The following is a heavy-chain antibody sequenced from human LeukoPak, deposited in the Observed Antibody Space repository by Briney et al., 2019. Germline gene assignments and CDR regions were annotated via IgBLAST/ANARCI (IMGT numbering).Heavy chain of an antibody. V-gene: IGHV3-7*01. CDR3: ARGVGDYWYFDL. CDR1: GFTFRNSW. J-gene: IGHJ2*01. CDR2: MNPDGSQK. D-gene: IGHD3-10*01. Sequence: QTGGSLRLSCAASGFTFRNSWMDWVRQAPGKGLEWVASMNPDGSQKYCEDSVKGRFTISRDNAKNSLYLDMNSLRAEDTAVYYCARGVGDYWYFDLWGRGTLVTVSS.